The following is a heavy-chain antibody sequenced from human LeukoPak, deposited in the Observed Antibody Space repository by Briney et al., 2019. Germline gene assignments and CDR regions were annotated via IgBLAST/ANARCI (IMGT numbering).Heavy chain of an antibody. D-gene: IGHD5-18*01. V-gene: IGHV1-18*01. CDR1: GYAFSDQG. Sequence: ASVQVSCTASGYAFSDQGVNWVRQAPGQGREGMGWISGYNGHTSYAQKFQGRVMVTTDRSTNTAYLELRSLRSADTAVYYCARVPNPRTTYGYIDNWGQGTLVTVSS. J-gene: IGHJ4*02. CDR2: ISGYNGHT. CDR3: ARVPNPRTTYGYIDN.